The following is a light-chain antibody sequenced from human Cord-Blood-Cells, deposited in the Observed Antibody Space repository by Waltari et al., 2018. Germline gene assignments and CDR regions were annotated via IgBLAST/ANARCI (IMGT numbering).Light chain of an antibody. CDR3: ETWDSNTRV. J-gene: IGLJ1*01. Sequence: QPVLTQSSSASASLGSSVKLTCPLSSGHSSYIIAWHQQQPGKAPRYLMKLEGSGSYNKGSGVPDRFSGSSSGADRYLTISNLQSEDEADYYCETWDSNTRVFGTGTKVTVL. CDR2: LEGSGSY. V-gene: IGLV4-60*03. CDR1: SGHSSYI.